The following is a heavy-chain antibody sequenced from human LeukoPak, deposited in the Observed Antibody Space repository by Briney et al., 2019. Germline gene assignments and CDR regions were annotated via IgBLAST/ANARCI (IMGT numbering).Heavy chain of an antibody. Sequence: SETLSLTCTVSGGSINNYYWSWIRQPPGGGLEWIGYVYYNGLTRYNPSLNSRVTISVDTSKNQFSLKVNSVTAADTAIYYCARYCNDGTCFSKAPDYWGQGTLATVSS. CDR1: GGSINNYY. CDR3: ARYCNDGTCFSKAPDY. J-gene: IGHJ4*02. D-gene: IGHD2-15*01. CDR2: VYYNGLT. V-gene: IGHV4-59*08.